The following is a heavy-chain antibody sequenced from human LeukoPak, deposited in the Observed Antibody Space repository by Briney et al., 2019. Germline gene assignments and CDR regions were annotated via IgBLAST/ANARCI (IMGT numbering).Heavy chain of an antibody. J-gene: IGHJ6*03. CDR3: ARLDVYYYYMDV. CDR2: IYYSGST. D-gene: IGHD2-2*03. V-gene: IGHV4-59*01. Sequence: SETLSLTCTVSGGSIGSYYWSWIRQPPGKGLEWIGYIYYSGSTNYNPSLKSRVTISVDTSKNQFSLKLSSVTAADTAVYYCARLDVYYYYMDVWGKGTTATISS. CDR1: GGSIGSYY.